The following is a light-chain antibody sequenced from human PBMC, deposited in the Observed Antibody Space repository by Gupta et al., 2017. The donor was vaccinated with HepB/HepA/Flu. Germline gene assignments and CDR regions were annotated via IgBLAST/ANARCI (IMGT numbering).Light chain of an antibody. CDR2: SNN. Sequence: QSVLPQPPSASGTPWQRVTISCSGSSSNIGSNTVNWYQQFSGTAPKLLIYSNNQRPSGVPDRFSGSKSGTSASLAISGLQSEDEGDYYCAVWDDSLNGPVFGGGTKLTVL. CDR3: AVWDDSLNGPV. J-gene: IGLJ2*01. CDR1: SSNIGSNT. V-gene: IGLV1-44*01.